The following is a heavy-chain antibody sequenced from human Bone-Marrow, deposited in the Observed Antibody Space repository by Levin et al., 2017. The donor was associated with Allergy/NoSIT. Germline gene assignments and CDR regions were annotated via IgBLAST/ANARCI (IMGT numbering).Heavy chain of an antibody. D-gene: IGHD3-10*01. J-gene: IGHJ4*02. Sequence: SCTVSGGAISTYFWSWIRQPPGKGLEWIGHIAYNGSTKFNPSVNGRASISVDRAKRQVFLRLISVSPADTAVYYCARDLGFHVWGQGALVIVSS. CDR2: IAYNGST. V-gene: IGHV4-59*01. CDR1: GGAISTYF. CDR3: ARDLGFHV.